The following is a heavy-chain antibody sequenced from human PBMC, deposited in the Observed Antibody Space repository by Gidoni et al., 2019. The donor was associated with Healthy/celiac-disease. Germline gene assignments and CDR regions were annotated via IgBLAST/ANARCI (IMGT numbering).Heavy chain of an antibody. CDR1: GGSLSSSSYY. CDR2: IYYSGST. Sequence: QLQLQESVPGLVKPSETLSLTCTVSGGSLSSSSYYWGWIRQPPGKGLEWIGSIYYSGSTYYNPSLKSRVTISVDTSKNQFSLKLSSVTAADTAVYYCARRSYDSSGYYFDYWGQGTLVTVSS. D-gene: IGHD3-22*01. CDR3: ARRSYDSSGYYFDY. J-gene: IGHJ4*02. V-gene: IGHV4-39*01.